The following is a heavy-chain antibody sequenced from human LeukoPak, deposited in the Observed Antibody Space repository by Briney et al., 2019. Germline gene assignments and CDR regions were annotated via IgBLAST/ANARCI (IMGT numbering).Heavy chain of an antibody. CDR2: IISTGGTI. CDR1: GFTFSDYY. CDR3: AGYSSGWFGAFHI. J-gene: IGHJ3*02. D-gene: IGHD6-19*01. V-gene: IGHV3-11*04. Sequence: GGSPRLSCAASGFTFSDYYMSWIRQAPGKGLEWLSYIISTGGTIYYADSVKGRFTISRDNAKNSLYLQMNSLRAEDTAVYYCAGYSSGWFGAFHIWGQGTMVTVSS.